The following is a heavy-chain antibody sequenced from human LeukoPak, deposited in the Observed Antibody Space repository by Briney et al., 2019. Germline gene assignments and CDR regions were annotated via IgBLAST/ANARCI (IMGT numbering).Heavy chain of an antibody. J-gene: IGHJ3*02. V-gene: IGHV4-4*02. Sequence: PSGTLSLTCAVSGGSISSSNWWSWVRQPPGKGLEWIGEIYHSGGTNYNPSLKSRVTISVDTSKNQFSLKLSSVTAADTAVYYCAREWLHYYDSSGYASGAFDIWGQGTMVTVSS. D-gene: IGHD3-22*01. CDR3: AREWLHYYDSSGYASGAFDI. CDR2: IYHSGGT. CDR1: GGSISSSNW.